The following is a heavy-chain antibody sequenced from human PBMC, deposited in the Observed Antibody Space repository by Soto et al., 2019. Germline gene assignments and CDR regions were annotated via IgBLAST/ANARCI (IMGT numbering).Heavy chain of an antibody. D-gene: IGHD6-19*01. CDR3: ARDIGYINGSTRGWFDP. Sequence: SETLSLTCTVSGGSISSYYRSSLRLPAGKGLEWIGRICTRGNINYNPPLKSRVTMSVDTSKNQFSLKLSSVTAADTAVYYCARDIGYINGSTRGWFDPWGQGILVTVSS. CDR2: ICTRGNI. J-gene: IGHJ5*02. V-gene: IGHV4-4*07. CDR1: GGSISSYY.